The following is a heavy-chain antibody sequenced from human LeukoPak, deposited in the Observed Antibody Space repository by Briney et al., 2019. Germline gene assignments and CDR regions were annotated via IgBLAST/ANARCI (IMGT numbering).Heavy chain of an antibody. J-gene: IGHJ4*01. Sequence: ETLSLTCTVSGGSISSSSYYWGWIRQPPGKGLEWIGSIYYSGSTYYNPSLKSRVTISVDRSTNQFSLRLTSVTAADTAVYFCARWGPYFDHWGQGKLVTVSS. D-gene: IGHD7-27*01. CDR1: GGSISSSSYY. V-gene: IGHV4-39*07. CDR3: ARWGPYFDH. CDR2: IYYSGST.